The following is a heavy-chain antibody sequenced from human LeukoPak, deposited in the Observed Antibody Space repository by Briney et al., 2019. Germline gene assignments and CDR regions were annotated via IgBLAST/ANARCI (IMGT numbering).Heavy chain of an antibody. CDR2: MNPNSGNT. D-gene: IGHD3-3*01. J-gene: IGHJ4*02. Sequence: AASVKVSYKAAGYTLTTYGLSWVRQAPGQGLEWMGWMNPNSGNTGYAQKFQGRVTITRNTSISTAYMELSSLRSEDTAVYYCARDTQFTINDWGFDYWGQGTLVTVSS. V-gene: IGHV1-8*03. CDR1: GYTLTTYG. CDR3: ARDTQFTINDWGFDY.